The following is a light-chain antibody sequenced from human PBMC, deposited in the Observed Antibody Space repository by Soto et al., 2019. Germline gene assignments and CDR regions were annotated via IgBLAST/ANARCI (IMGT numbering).Light chain of an antibody. V-gene: IGKV1-39*01. CDR2: AAS. CDR3: QQSYSTPYT. CDR1: QSISSY. J-gene: IGKJ2*01. Sequence: DIQMTQSPSSLAASVGDRVTITYRASQSISSYLNWYQQKPGKAPKLLIYAASSLQSGVPSRFSGSGSGTDFTLTISSLQPEHFATYYCQQSYSTPYTFGQGTKVDIK.